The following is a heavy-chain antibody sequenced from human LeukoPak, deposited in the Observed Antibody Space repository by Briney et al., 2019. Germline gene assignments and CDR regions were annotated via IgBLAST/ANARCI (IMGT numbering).Heavy chain of an antibody. D-gene: IGHD5-24*01. Sequence: SETLSLTCTVSGGSISSYYWSWIRQPPGKGLEWIGYIYYSGSTNYIPSLKSRVTISVDTSKNQFSLKLSSVTAADTAVYYCARDGRWLQLDYWGQGTLVTVSS. CDR1: GGSISSYY. J-gene: IGHJ4*02. V-gene: IGHV4-59*01. CDR3: ARDGRWLQLDY. CDR2: IYYSGST.